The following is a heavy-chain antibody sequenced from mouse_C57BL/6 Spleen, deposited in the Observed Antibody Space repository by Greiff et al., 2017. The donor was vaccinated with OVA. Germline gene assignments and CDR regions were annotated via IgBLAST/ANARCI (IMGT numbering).Heavy chain of an antibody. CDR2: IDPETGGT. J-gene: IGHJ2*01. CDR1: GYTFTDYE. V-gene: IGHV1-15*01. D-gene: IGHD4-1*01. CDR3: TGNWL. Sequence: QVQLKESGAELVRPGASVTLSCKASGYTFTDYEMHWVKQTPVHGLEWIGAIDPETGGTAYNQKFKGKAILTADKSSSTAYMELRSRTSEDSAVYYCTGNWLWGQGTTLTVSS.